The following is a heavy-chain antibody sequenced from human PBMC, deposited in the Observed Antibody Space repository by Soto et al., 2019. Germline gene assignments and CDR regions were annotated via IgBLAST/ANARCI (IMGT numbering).Heavy chain of an antibody. CDR2: INPNNGNT. Sequence: WASVKVSCKASGYTSTSYYMHWVRQAPGQGLEWMGWINPNNGNTNYAQKLQGRVTMTTDTSTSTAYMELRSLRSDDTAVYYCARDEYDFWSGYYPPDYWGQGTLVTVSS. J-gene: IGHJ4*02. CDR3: ARDEYDFWSGYYPPDY. V-gene: IGHV1-18*04. CDR1: GYTSTSYY. D-gene: IGHD3-3*01.